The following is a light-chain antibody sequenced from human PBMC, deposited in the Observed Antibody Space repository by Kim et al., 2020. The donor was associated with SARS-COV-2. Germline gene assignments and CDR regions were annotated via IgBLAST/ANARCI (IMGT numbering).Light chain of an antibody. CDR3: QQYNNWPYT. V-gene: IGKV3-15*01. CDR1: QSVSSN. J-gene: IGKJ2*01. Sequence: SVSPGERATLSCSASQSVSSNLAWYQQKAGQAPSLLIYGASTRATGIPSRFSGSGSGTEFTLTISSLQSEDFAVYSCQQYNNWPYTFGQGTKLEI. CDR2: GAS.